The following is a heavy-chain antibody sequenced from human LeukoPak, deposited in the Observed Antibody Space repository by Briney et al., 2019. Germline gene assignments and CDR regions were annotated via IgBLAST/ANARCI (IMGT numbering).Heavy chain of an antibody. Sequence: SETLSLTCTVSGGSISSFSWSWIRQPPGKGLEWIGQIHYSGSTNYNPSLKSQVIILADTSKNLFSLKLSSVTAADTAVYYCARGGVANPGALGSWGQGTLVTVSS. V-gene: IGHV4-59*01. CDR2: IHYSGST. CDR3: ARGGVANPGALGS. CDR1: GGSISSFS. J-gene: IGHJ5*02. D-gene: IGHD3-10*01.